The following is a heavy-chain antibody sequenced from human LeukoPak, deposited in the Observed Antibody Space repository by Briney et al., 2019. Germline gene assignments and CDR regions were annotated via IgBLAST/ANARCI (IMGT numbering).Heavy chain of an antibody. J-gene: IGHJ4*02. CDR2: IDANNGDT. D-gene: IGHD4-11*01. CDR1: GYTFRGNY. CDR3: ARDPSSVTLYFFDY. Sequence: GASVKVSCKASGYTFRGNYIHWLRQAPGQGHEWKGWIDANNGDTKSAQKFQGRVTMSRDTSISTAYMDLSSLSPDDAAVYYCARDPSSVTLYFFDYWGQGTLVTVSS. V-gene: IGHV1-2*02.